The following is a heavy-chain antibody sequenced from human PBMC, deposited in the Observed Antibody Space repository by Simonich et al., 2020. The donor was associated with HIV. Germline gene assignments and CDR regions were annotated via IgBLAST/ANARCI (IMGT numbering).Heavy chain of an antibody. CDR2: IYHSGST. CDR3: ARVMQQQLDRYYYYGMDV. J-gene: IGHJ6*02. V-gene: IGHV4-31*02. CDR1: GASARSGAYY. Sequence: QVQLQESGPGLVKPSQTLSLTCTVSGASARSGAYYWSWIRQHPGKGLEWIGSIYHSGSTYYNPSLKSRVTISVDTSKNQFSLKLSSVTAADTAVYYCARVMQQQLDRYYYYGMDVWGQGTTVTVSS. D-gene: IGHD6-13*01.